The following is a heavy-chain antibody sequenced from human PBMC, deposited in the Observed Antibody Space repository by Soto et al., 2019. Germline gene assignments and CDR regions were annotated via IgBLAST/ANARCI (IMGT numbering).Heavy chain of an antibody. Sequence: GGSLRLSCATSGFPFSDYYMSWIRQAPGKGLEWVALISYDGSKEYYAGSVRGQFTISRDNSKNTLYLQMNFLRVEDTAVYYCARDFTVGATYSGPYYYAMDVWGQGITVTVS. D-gene: IGHD1-26*01. J-gene: IGHJ6*02. CDR2: ISYDGSKE. V-gene: IGHV3-30*03. CDR3: ARDFTVGATYSGPYYYAMDV. CDR1: GFPFSDYY.